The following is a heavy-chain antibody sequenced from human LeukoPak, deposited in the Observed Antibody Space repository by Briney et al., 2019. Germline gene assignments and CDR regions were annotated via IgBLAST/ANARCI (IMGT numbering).Heavy chain of an antibody. V-gene: IGHV7-4-1*02. CDR3: ARTTRGGAAAGAIEDY. D-gene: IGHD6-13*01. J-gene: IGHJ4*02. Sequence: ASVKVSCKASGYTFTSYAMNWVRQAPGQGLEWMGWINTNTGNPTYAQGFTGRFVFSLDTSVSTAYLQISSLKAEDTAVYYCARTTRGGAAAGAIEDYWGQGTLVTVSS. CDR1: GYTFTSYA. CDR2: INTNTGNP.